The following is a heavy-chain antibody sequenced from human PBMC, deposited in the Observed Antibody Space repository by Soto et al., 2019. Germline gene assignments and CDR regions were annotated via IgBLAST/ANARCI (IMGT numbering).Heavy chain of an antibody. Sequence: QNTLNESGPTVVRPTETLTLTCRFSGFSLTTSGVGVGWIRQSPGKAPEWLALIYWDEDKRYSASLKSRLTITNDTSKNQVVLTVSDLDPTDTATYYCAHRVLRTVFGLVTTTAIDFDFWGQGTPVAVSS. CDR2: IYWDEDK. D-gene: IGHD3-3*01. CDR1: GFSLTTSGVG. J-gene: IGHJ4*02. CDR3: AHRVLRTVFGLVTTTAIDFDF. V-gene: IGHV2-5*02.